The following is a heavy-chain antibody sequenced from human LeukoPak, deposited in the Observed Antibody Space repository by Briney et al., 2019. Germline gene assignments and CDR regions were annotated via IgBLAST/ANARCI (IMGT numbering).Heavy chain of an antibody. CDR3: ARRSRMIVVVITTSTDYYMDV. Sequence: GSLRLSCAASGFTFSDYYMSWIRQAPGKGLEWVSYISSSGSTIYYADSVKGRFTSSRDNAKNSLYLQMNSLRAEDTAVYYCARRSRMIVVVITTSTDYYMDVWGKGTTVTVSS. J-gene: IGHJ6*03. CDR1: GFTFSDYY. CDR2: ISSSGSTI. D-gene: IGHD3-22*01. V-gene: IGHV3-11*01.